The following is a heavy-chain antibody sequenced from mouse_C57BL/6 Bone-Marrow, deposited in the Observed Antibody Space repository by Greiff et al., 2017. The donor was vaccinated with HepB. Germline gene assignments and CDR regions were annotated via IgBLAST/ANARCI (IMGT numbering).Heavy chain of an antibody. CDR3: AKSPPLGWSRPWFAY. Sequence: VKLVESGPGLVQPSKSLSITCTVSGFSLTSYGVHWVRQPPGKGLEWLGVIWSGGSTDYNAAFISRLSISKDNSKSQVFFKMNSLQAVDTAIYYCAKSPPLGWSRPWFAYWGQGTRVTVSA. CDR2: IWSGGST. CDR1: GFSLTSYG. J-gene: IGHJ3*01. D-gene: IGHD2-3*01. V-gene: IGHV2-4*01.